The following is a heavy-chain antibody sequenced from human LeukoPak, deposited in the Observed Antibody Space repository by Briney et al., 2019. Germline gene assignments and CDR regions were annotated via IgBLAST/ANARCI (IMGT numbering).Heavy chain of an antibody. Sequence: GGSLRLSCAASGFTFSSYAMSWVRQAPGKGLEWVSAISGSGTDTFYANSVKGRFTISRDNPKNTLYLQMNSLRAEDTAVYYCAKGGGSSCYSPSDYWGRGTLVTVSS. J-gene: IGHJ4*02. V-gene: IGHV3-23*01. D-gene: IGHD2-15*01. CDR2: ISGSGTDT. CDR3: AKGGGSSCYSPSDY. CDR1: GFTFSSYA.